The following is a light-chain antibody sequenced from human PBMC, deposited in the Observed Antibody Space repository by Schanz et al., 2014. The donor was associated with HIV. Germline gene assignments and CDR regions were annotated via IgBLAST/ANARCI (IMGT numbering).Light chain of an antibody. Sequence: QSVLTQPPSASGTPGQRVTISCSGSSSNIGSNTVNWYQQLPGTAPKLLIYSNNQRPSGVPDRFSGSKSGTSASLAISGLQSEDEADYYCQTWTSGIPNWVFGGGTKLTVL. J-gene: IGLJ3*02. CDR2: SNN. CDR3: QTWTSGIPNWV. V-gene: IGLV1-44*01. CDR1: SSNIGSNT.